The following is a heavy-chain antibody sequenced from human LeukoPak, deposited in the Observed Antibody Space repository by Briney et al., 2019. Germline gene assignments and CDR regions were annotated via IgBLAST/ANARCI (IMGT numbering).Heavy chain of an antibody. J-gene: IGHJ4*02. Sequence: GGSLRLSCAASGFNFRSYGMHWVRQAPGKGLEWAAFIRYDRTNKNYGDSVKGRFTISRDNSKNRLYLQMNSLRGEDTAVYYCARDRCSSTSCYVDYWGQGTRVTVSS. CDR2: IRYDRTNK. D-gene: IGHD2-2*01. CDR1: GFNFRSYG. V-gene: IGHV3-30*02. CDR3: ARDRCSSTSCYVDY.